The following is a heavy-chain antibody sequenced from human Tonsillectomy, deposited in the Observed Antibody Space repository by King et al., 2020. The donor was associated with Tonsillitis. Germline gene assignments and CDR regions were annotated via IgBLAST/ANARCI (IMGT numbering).Heavy chain of an antibody. CDR2: ISWNSGSI. CDR1: GFTFDDYA. J-gene: IGHJ4*02. Sequence: VQLVQSGGGLVQPGRSLRLSCAASGFTFDDYAMHWVRQAPGKGLEWVSGISWNSGSIGYADSVKGRFTISRDNAKNSLYLQMNSLRAEDTALYYCAKDMGDFWSGPDYWGQGTLVTVSS. D-gene: IGHD3-3*01. CDR3: AKDMGDFWSGPDY. V-gene: IGHV3-9*01.